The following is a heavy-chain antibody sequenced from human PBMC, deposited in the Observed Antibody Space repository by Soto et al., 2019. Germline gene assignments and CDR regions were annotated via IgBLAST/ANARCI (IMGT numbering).Heavy chain of an antibody. CDR1: GFTFSSYG. Sequence: GGSLRLSCAASGFTFSSYGMHWVRQAPGKGLEWVAVISYDGSNKYYADSVKGRFTISRDNSKNTLYLQMNSLRAEDTAVYYCAKDSSYYDILTGLKGNGMDVWGQGTTVTVSS. CDR3: AKDSSYYDILTGLKGNGMDV. J-gene: IGHJ6*02. CDR2: ISYDGSNK. D-gene: IGHD3-9*01. V-gene: IGHV3-30*18.